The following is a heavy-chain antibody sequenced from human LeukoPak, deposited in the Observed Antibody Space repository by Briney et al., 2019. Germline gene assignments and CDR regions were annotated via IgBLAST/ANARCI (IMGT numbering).Heavy chain of an antibody. D-gene: IGHD4-11*01. J-gene: IGHJ4*02. CDR3: ARDRTVTAGQFDY. V-gene: IGHV4-30-2*01. Sequence: SETLSLTCAVSGVSISSSWSWIRQPPGKGLEWIGYIYDSGSIYYNPSLKSRATISVDRSKNPFSLKVTSVTAADTAVYYCARDRTVTAGQFDYWGQGTLVTVSS. CDR2: IYDSGSI. CDR1: GVSISSS.